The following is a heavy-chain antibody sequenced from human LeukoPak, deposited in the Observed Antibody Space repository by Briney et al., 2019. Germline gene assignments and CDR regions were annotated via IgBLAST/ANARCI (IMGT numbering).Heavy chain of an antibody. V-gene: IGHV4-59*08. CDR2: IYYSGST. J-gene: IGHJ4*02. CDR3: ARGGLFWRAAEPFDY. Sequence: PSETLSLTCTVSGGSISSYYWSWIRQPPGKGLEWIGYIYYSGSTNYNPSLKSRVTISVDTSKNQFSLKLSSVTAADTAVYYCARGGLFWRAAEPFDYWGQGTLVTVSS. D-gene: IGHD2-21*01. CDR1: GGSISSYY.